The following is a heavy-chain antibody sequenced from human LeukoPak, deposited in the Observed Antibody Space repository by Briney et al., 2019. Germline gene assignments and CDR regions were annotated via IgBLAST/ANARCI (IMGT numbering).Heavy chain of an antibody. CDR1: GGTFSSYG. CDR2: IIPIFGTA. CDR3: ARDNRPYYYYYGMDV. V-gene: IGHV1-69*13. J-gene: IGHJ6*04. Sequence: SVKVSCKASGGTFSSYGISWVGQAPGQGLEWMGGIIPIFGTANYAQKFQGRVTITADESTSTAYLELSSLRSEDTAVYYCARDNRPYYYYYGMDVWGKGTTVTVSS. D-gene: IGHD2/OR15-2a*01.